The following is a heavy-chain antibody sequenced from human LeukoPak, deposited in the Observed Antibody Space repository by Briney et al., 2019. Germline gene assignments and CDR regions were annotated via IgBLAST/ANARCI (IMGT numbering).Heavy chain of an antibody. CDR1: GYTFTSYD. Sequence: ASVKVSCKASGYTFTSYDINWVRQATGQGPEWMGWMNPNSGNTGYAQKFQGRVTMTRNTSISTAYMELSSLRSEDTAVYYCARGDCSGGSCYGDAFDIWGQGTMVTVSS. V-gene: IGHV1-8*01. J-gene: IGHJ3*02. CDR2: MNPNSGNT. CDR3: ARGDCSGGSCYGDAFDI. D-gene: IGHD2-15*01.